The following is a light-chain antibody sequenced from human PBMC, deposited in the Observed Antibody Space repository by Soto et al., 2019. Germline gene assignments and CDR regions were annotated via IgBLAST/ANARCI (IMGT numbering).Light chain of an antibody. V-gene: IGKV2-28*01. Sequence: DIVMTQSPLSLSVTPGEPASISCRSSQSLLYSNGYNYLDWYLQKPGQSPQLLIYLGSNRASGVPDRFSGSGSGTDFTLTIRRVEAEDVGVYYCMQALQTPLTFGGGTKVEIK. J-gene: IGKJ4*01. CDR3: MQALQTPLT. CDR2: LGS. CDR1: QSLLYSNGYNY.